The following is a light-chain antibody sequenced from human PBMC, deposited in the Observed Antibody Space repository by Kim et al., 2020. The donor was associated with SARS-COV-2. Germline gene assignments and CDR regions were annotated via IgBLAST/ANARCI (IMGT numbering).Light chain of an antibody. CDR2: YDN. J-gene: IGLJ3*02. V-gene: IGLV3-21*04. CDR1: NIGSKS. CDR3: QVWDSSGDHWV. Sequence: SYELTQPPSVSVAPGKTARITCGGNNIGSKSVHWYQQKPGQAPVLVIYYDNDRPSGIPERFSGSNSGNTATLTISRVEAGDEADYYCQVWDSSGDHWVFGGGTQLTVL.